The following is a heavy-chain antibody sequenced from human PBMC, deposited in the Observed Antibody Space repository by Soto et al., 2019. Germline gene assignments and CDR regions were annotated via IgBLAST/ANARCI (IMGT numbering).Heavy chain of an antibody. J-gene: IGHJ3*02. CDR1: GDSVSSIRAA. Sequence: SQTLSLTCAISGDSVSSIRAAWNWIRQSPSRGLEWLGMTYYRSKWYNDYAVSVKSRITINPDTSKNHFSLQLNYVTPEDTALYFCARGGVSPFGKGNTFEIWGQGTTVTVSS. D-gene: IGHD3-10*01. CDR3: ARGGVSPFGKGNTFEI. V-gene: IGHV6-1*01. CDR2: TYYRSKWYN.